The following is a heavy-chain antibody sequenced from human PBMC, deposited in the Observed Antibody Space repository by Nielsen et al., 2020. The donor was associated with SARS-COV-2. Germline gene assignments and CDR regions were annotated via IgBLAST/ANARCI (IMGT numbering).Heavy chain of an antibody. D-gene: IGHD2-2*01. CDR2: TYYRSKWYN. CDR3: ARAYCSSTSCYVRFLLGFDP. J-gene: IGHJ5*02. Sequence: SETLSLTCAISGDSVSSNSAAWNWIRQSPSRGLEWLGRTYYRSKWYNDYAVSVKSRITINPDTSKNQFSLQVNSVTPEDTAVYYCARAYCSSTSCYVRFLLGFDPWGQGTLVTVSS. V-gene: IGHV6-1*01. CDR1: GDSVSSNSAA.